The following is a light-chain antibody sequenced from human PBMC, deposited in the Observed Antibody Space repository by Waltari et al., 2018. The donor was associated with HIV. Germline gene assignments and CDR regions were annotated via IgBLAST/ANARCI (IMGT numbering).Light chain of an antibody. CDR3: AAWDDSLLYV. V-gene: IGLV1-47*01. CDR2: RNN. J-gene: IGLJ1*01. Sequence: QSVLTQPPSASGTPGQRVTIPCSGSSPHIRRSHVYWYQQLPGTAPKLLIYRNNQRPSGVPDRFSGSKSGTSASLAISGVRSEDEADYYCAAWDDSLLYVFGTGTKVTVL. CDR1: SPHIRRSH.